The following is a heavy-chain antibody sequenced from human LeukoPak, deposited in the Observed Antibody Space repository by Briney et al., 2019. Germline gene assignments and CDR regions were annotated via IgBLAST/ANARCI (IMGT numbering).Heavy chain of an antibody. J-gene: IGHJ6*02. V-gene: IGHV3-23*01. D-gene: IGHD2-2*01. Sequence: PGGSLRLSCAASGSTFSDYAMSWVRQAPGKGLEWVSAVTYSGAPTYYADSVKGRFTISRDTPKNTLYLQMNSLRVGDTAVYYCAKGLQRTPYYYYGMDVWGQGTTVTVSS. CDR2: VTYSGAPT. CDR1: GSTFSDYA. CDR3: AKGLQRTPYYYYGMDV.